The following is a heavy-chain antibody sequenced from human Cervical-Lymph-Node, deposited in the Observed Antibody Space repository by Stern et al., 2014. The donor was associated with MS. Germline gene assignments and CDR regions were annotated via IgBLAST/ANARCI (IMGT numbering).Heavy chain of an antibody. D-gene: IGHD1-14*01. J-gene: IGHJ6*02. CDR1: GFTFNNYA. V-gene: IGHV3-23*04. CDR2: VSANGEYT. CDR3: ARDVVTSTTRAPYGMDV. Sequence: VQLVQSGGGLVQPGESLRLACAMSGFTFNNYATTWVRQAAGRGLEWVSSVSANGEYTRYADSVTGRFSIFGDNSTNTVYLQMNCLRGDDTAVYYCARDVVTSTTRAPYGMDVWGQGTTVTVSS.